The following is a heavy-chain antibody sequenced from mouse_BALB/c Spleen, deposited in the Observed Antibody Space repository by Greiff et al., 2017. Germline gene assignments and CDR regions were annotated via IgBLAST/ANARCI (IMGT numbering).Heavy chain of an antibody. Sequence: EVQLQQSGAELVRSGASVKLSCTASGFNIKDTYMHWVKQRPEQGLEWIGRIDPANGNTKYDPKFQGKATITADTSSNTAYLQLSSLTSEDTAVYYCASYDGYYYFDYWGQGTTLTVSS. V-gene: IGHV14-3*02. CDR2: IDPANGNT. D-gene: IGHD2-3*01. CDR1: GFNIKDTY. J-gene: IGHJ2*01. CDR3: ASYDGYYYFDY.